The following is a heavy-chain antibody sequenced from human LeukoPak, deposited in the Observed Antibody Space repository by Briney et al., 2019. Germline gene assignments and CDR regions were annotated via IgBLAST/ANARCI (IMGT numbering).Heavy chain of an antibody. CDR2: ISNSGDST. V-gene: IGHV3-64*01. CDR1: GFTFRSYA. D-gene: IGHD3-10*01. CDR3: ARVGSGSPSDY. J-gene: IGHJ4*02. Sequence: GGSLRLSCAASGFTFRSYAMQWVRQAPGKRLEYISGISNSGDSTYYANSVKGRFTISRDNSKNTLYLQMGSLRTEDMAVYYCARVGSGSPSDYWGQGTLVTVSS.